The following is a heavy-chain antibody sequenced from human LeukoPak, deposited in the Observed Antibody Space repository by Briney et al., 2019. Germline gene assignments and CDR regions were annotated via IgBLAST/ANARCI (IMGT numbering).Heavy chain of an antibody. D-gene: IGHD2-21*02. Sequence: GGSLRLSCEASGFTFGNFGMTWVRQAPGKGLQWVSGITGSTTWTYYAASVKGRFTVSRDNSQNTLHLQMNSLRADDTAVYYCARELVSSVTGYFALWSRGTLVTVSS. CDR3: ARELVSSVTGYFAL. CDR2: ITGSTTWT. V-gene: IGHV3-23*01. J-gene: IGHJ2*01. CDR1: GFTFGNFG.